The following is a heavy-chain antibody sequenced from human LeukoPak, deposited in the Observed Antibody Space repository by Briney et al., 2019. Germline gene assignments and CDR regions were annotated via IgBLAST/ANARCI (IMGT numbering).Heavy chain of an antibody. D-gene: IGHD2-15*01. V-gene: IGHV4-31*03. CDR1: GGSISSGGYY. Sequence: SETLSLTCTVSGGSISSGGYYWSWIRQHPGKGLERIGYIYYSGSTYYNPSLKSRVTISVDTSKNQFSLKLSSVTAADTAVYYCARGGWGYCSGGSCYSSFGGAFDIWGQGTMVTVSS. J-gene: IGHJ3*02. CDR3: ARGGWGYCSGGSCYSSFGGAFDI. CDR2: IYYSGST.